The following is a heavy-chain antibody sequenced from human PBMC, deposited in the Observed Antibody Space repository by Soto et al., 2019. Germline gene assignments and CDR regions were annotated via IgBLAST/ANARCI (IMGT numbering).Heavy chain of an antibody. J-gene: IGHJ4*02. CDR3: ARQSITIFGVALTYYFDY. CDR2: ISSSGSTI. D-gene: IGHD3-3*01. Sequence: NPGGSLRLSCAASGFTFSDYYMSWIRQAPGKGLEWVSYISSSGSTIYYADSVKGRFTISRDNAKNSLYLQMNSLRAEDTAVYYCARQSITIFGVALTYYFDYWGQGALVTVSS. CDR1: GFTFSDYY. V-gene: IGHV3-11*01.